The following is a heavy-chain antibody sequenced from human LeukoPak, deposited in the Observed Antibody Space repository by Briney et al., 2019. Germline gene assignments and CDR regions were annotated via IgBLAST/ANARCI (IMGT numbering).Heavy chain of an antibody. D-gene: IGHD2-2*01. J-gene: IGHJ4*02. CDR2: ISHDGVDK. V-gene: IGHV3-30*18. Sequence: GRALRLSCAASGFTFDTYGMHWVRQAPGKGLEGVAVISHDGVDKYYADSVKGRFTISRDNSKNTVSLQVNSLRAEDTAAYYCAKGGYCSATRCYVGKGMDDWGQGTLVTVSS. CDR3: AKGGYCSATRCYVGKGMDD. CDR1: GFTFDTYG.